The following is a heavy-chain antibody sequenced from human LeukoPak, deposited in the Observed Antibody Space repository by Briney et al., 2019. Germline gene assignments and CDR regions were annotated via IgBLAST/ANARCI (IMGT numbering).Heavy chain of an antibody. J-gene: IGHJ4*02. CDR1: GLTFSSYW. Sequence: GGSLRLSCVASGLTFSSYWTSWVRQAPGKGLEWVANIKQDGSEKYYVDSVKGRFTISRDNAKNSLYLQMNSLRAEDTAVYYCARKKYDFWSGYPFDYWGQGTLVTVSS. D-gene: IGHD3-3*01. CDR2: IKQDGSEK. V-gene: IGHV3-7*01. CDR3: ARKKYDFWSGYPFDY.